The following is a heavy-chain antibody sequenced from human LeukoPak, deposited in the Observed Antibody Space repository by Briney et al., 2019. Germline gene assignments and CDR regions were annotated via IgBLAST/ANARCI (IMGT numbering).Heavy chain of an antibody. CDR2: IIPIFGTA. Sequence: SVKVSCKASGGTFSSYAISWVRQAPGQGLEWMGGIIPIFGTANYAQKFQGRVTITADESTSTAYMELSSLRSEDTAVYYCARGSSSWYGGYYCYYGMDVWGQGTTVTVSS. V-gene: IGHV1-69*13. CDR3: ARGSSSWYGGYYCYYGMDV. J-gene: IGHJ6*02. D-gene: IGHD6-13*01. CDR1: GGTFSSYA.